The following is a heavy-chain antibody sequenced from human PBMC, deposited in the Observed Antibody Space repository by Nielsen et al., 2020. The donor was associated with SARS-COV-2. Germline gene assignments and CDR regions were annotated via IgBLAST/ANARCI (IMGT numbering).Heavy chain of an antibody. J-gene: IGHJ4*02. V-gene: IGHV4-34*01. Sequence: GSLRLSCAVYGGSFSGYYWSWIRQPPGKGLEWIGEINHSGSTNYNPSLKSRVTISVDTSKNQFSLKLSSVTAADTAVYYCARADWDDSSGYYYGYWGQGTLVTVSS. CDR3: ARADWDDSSGYYYGY. D-gene: IGHD3-22*01. CDR2: INHSGST. CDR1: GGSFSGYY.